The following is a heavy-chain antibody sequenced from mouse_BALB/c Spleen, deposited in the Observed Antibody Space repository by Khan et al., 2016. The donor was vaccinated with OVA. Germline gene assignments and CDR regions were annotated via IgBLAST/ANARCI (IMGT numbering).Heavy chain of an antibody. J-gene: IGHJ2*01. V-gene: IGHV1-20*02. Sequence: EVQRVESGPELVKPGASVKISCKASGYSFTGYFMNWVMQSHGKSLEWIGRINPHIGETFYNQKFKDKATLTVDESSTTAHMELRSLSSEDSAVYYCARKNGSDFDYWGQGTTLTVSS. D-gene: IGHD1-1*01. CDR3: ARKNGSDFDY. CDR2: INPHIGET. CDR1: GYSFTGYF.